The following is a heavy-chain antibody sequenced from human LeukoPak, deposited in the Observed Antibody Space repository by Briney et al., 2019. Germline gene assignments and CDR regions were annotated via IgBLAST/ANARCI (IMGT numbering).Heavy chain of an antibody. V-gene: IGHV3-23*01. CDR2: ISGSGGST. CDR1: GFTFSTYS. J-gene: IGHJ4*02. Sequence: GSLRLSCAASGFTFSTYSMNWVRQAPGKGLEWVSAISGSGGSTYYADSVKGRFTISRDNSKNTLYLQMSSLRAEDTAVYYCAKDQGAYDFWSGYPIDYWGQGTLVTVSS. CDR3: AKDQGAYDFWSGYPIDY. D-gene: IGHD3-3*01.